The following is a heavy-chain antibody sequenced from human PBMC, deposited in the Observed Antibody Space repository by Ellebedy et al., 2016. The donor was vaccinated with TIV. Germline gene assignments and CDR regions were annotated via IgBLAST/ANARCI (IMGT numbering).Heavy chain of an antibody. CDR3: GKGGSGSYTIDY. D-gene: IGHD3-10*01. Sequence: GGSLRLXXAASGFTVSSNYMSWVRQAPGKGLEWVSAISGSGGSTYYADSVKGRFTISRDNSKNTLYLQMNSLRAEDTAVYYCGKGGSGSYTIDYWGQGTLVTVSS. CDR2: ISGSGGST. CDR1: GFTVSSNY. J-gene: IGHJ4*02. V-gene: IGHV3-23*01.